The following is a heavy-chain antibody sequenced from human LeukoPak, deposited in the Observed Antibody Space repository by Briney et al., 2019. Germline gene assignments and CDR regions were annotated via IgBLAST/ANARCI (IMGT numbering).Heavy chain of an antibody. CDR2: IKEDGSEK. J-gene: IGHJ6*03. Sequence: GGSLRLSCVASGFTFSRYWMSWVRQVPGKGLEWVANIKEDGSEKYYVDSVKGRFTSSRDNAKNLLYLQMTSLRAEDTAVYYCARASRGSSGYYYYYMDVWGKGTTVTVSS. CDR3: ARASRGSSGYYYYYMDV. V-gene: IGHV3-7*01. D-gene: IGHD3-22*01. CDR1: GFTFSRYW.